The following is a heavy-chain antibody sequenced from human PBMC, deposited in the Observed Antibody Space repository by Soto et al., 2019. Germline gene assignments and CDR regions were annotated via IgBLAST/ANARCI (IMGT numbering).Heavy chain of an antibody. CDR3: ATGIRVDY. V-gene: IGHV3-7*01. D-gene: IGHD5-18*01. CDR1: GFIFSSFG. CDR2: IKQDGSEK. J-gene: IGHJ4*02. Sequence: PGGSLRLSCAASGFIFSSFGMHWVRQAPGKGLEWVANIKQDGSEKYYVDSVKGRFSISRDNAKNSLYLQMNSLRAEDTAVYYCATGIRVDYWGQGTLVTVSS.